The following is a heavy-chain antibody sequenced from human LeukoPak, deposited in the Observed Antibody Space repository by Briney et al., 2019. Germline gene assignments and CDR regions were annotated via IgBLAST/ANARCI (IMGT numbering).Heavy chain of an antibody. D-gene: IGHD2-15*01. CDR3: AKCARSGGACYDAFDL. J-gene: IGHJ3*01. Sequence: PGGSLRLSCAACRFIFNNYALTWVRQASGKGLEWVSIIAGNGNTYYADSVKGRFTISRDNSKSTVWLQMNSLRAGDTAVYYCAKCARSGGACYDAFDLWGQGTMVTVSS. CDR1: RFIFNNYA. V-gene: IGHV3-23*01. CDR2: IAGNGNT.